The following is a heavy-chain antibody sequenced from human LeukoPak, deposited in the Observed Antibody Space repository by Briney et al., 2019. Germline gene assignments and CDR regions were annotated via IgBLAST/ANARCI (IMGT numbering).Heavy chain of an antibody. CDR1: GFTFSDYA. Sequence: GGSLRLSCVVSGFTFSDYAMSWVRQAPGKGLEWVSAISGGGTPTFYADSVKGRFITSRDNSKNTLYLQMNSLRVEDAAVYYCARDLDDYNDFPPIFQYWGQGTQVIVSS. CDR2: ISGGGTPT. D-gene: IGHD5-24*01. V-gene: IGHV3-23*01. CDR3: ARDLDDYNDFPPIFQY. J-gene: IGHJ1*01.